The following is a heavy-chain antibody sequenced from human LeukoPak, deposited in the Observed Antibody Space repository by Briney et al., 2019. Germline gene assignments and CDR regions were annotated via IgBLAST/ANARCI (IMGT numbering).Heavy chain of an antibody. CDR1: GFTFSSYS. CDR3: ARDLNLYDSSDYYHR. V-gene: IGHV3-48*02. Sequence: GGSLRVSCAASGFTFSSYSMNWVRQAPGKGLEWVSYISSSSGTIYYADSVKGRFTISRDNAENSLYLQMNSLRDEDTAVYYCARDLNLYDSSDYYHRWGQGPLVTVSS. D-gene: IGHD3-22*01. CDR2: ISSSSGTI. J-gene: IGHJ4*02.